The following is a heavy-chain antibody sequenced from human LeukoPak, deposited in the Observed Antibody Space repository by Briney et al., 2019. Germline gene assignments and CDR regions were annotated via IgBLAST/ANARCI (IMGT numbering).Heavy chain of an antibody. CDR2: ISGYNGNT. J-gene: IGHJ6*03. V-gene: IGHV1-18*01. Sequence: ASVKVSCKASGYTFTTYGISWVRQAPGQGLEWMGWISGYNGNTNYAQKFQGRVTMTTDTSTTTAYMDVRSLRSDDTAVYYCARASEDYGSGSYYYYYMDVWGKGTTVTISS. CDR3: ARASEDYGSGSYYYYYMDV. CDR1: GYTFTTYG. D-gene: IGHD3-10*01.